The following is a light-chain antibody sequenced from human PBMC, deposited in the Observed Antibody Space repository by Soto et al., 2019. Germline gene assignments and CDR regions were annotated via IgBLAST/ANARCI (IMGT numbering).Light chain of an antibody. CDR1: SSNIGAGYD. Sequence: QPVLTQPPSVSGAPGQRVTISCTGSSSNIGAGYDVHWYQHLPGTAPKLLIYGSSNRPSGVPDRFSGSKSGTSASLAITGLQAEDEADYYCQSYDSSLSGWVFGGGTKVTVL. CDR2: GSS. CDR3: QSYDSSLSGWV. J-gene: IGLJ3*02. V-gene: IGLV1-40*01.